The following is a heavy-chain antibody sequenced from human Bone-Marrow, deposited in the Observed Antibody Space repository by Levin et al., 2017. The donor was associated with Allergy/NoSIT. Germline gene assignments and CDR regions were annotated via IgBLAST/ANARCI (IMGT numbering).Heavy chain of an antibody. J-gene: IGHJ3*01. Sequence: SQTLSLTCTVSGGSVTTSGSYWNWIRHRPGKGLEWIGNVYYDGTTYYNPSLDSRLTMSIDTSHNHFSLNLKSVTAADTAVYYCARDRGQWRIDAYDVWGQGTMVTVSA. D-gene: IGHD6-19*01. CDR2: VYYDGTT. CDR1: GGSVTTSGSY. V-gene: IGHV4-31*03. CDR3: ARDRGQWRIDAYDV.